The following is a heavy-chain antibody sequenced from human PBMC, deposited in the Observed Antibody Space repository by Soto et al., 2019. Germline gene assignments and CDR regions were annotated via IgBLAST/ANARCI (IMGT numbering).Heavy chain of an antibody. Sequence: SETLSLTCAVSGDSISSYYCMWIRQPPGKGLESIGYLYYGRSANYNPSLKSRVTLSVDTSTNQCSLTLSSMTAADTAVYYCAREIYDSSGYYAPFDYWGQGTLVTVSS. CDR2: LYYGRSA. CDR3: AREIYDSSGYYAPFDY. J-gene: IGHJ4*02. CDR1: GDSISSYY. D-gene: IGHD3-22*01. V-gene: IGHV4-59*01.